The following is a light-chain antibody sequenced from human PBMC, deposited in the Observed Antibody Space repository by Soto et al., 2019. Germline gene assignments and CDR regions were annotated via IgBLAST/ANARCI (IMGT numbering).Light chain of an antibody. CDR2: KVR. CDR3: SSYTRCGGV. V-gene: IGLV2-14*01. J-gene: IGLJ1*01. Sequence: QSALTQPASVSGSPGQAITISCAGTSSDIGGYNYVSWYQQHPGKAPKLTIYKVRNRPSGVSNRCSGSKSGNTASLTISGLQAEDEADYYCSSYTRCGGVFGTGTNVTVL. CDR1: SSDIGGYNY.